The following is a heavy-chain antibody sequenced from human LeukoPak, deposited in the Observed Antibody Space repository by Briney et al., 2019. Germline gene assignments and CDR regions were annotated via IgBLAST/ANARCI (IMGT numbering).Heavy chain of an antibody. CDR3: ARDPAYVWGSYRYTIYFDY. V-gene: IGHV3-21*01. J-gene: IGHJ4*02. D-gene: IGHD3-16*02. CDR2: ISSSSSYI. Sequence: PGGSLRLSCAASGFTFSSYSMNWVRQAPGEGLEWVSSISSSSSYIYYADSVKGRFTISSDNAKNSLYLQMNSLRAEDTAVYYCARDPAYVWGSYRYTIYFDYWGQGTLVTVSS. CDR1: GFTFSSYS.